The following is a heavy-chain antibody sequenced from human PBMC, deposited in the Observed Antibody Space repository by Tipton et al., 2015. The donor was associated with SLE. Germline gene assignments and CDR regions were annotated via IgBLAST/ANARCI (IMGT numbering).Heavy chain of an antibody. CDR1: GASVGSSAFY. CDR2: IYYSGST. Sequence: TLSLTCTVSGASVGSSAFYWIWIRQHPGKGLEWIGYIYYSGSTYYNPFLKSRFTISLDTSKNQFSLKLTSVTAADTAVYYCAREKGRENSLRGYFDYWGRGSLITVSS. CDR3: AREKGRENSLRGYFDY. V-gene: IGHV4-31*03. D-gene: IGHD2-15*01. J-gene: IGHJ4*02.